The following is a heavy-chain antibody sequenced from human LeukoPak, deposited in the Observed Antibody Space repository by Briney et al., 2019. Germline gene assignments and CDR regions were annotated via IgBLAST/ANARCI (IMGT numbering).Heavy chain of an antibody. CDR3: ARWANALQFDP. D-gene: IGHD2-2*01. V-gene: IGHV4-59*12. Sequence: SETLSLTCSVAGGSISSYYWSWVRQSRGKGREWICSIYNTSTTNYNPSLKTPVTISVSPSKTPFSLTLSSVTAAATAVYYCARWANALQFDPWGQGPLVTVSS. CDR2: IYNTSTT. J-gene: IGHJ5*02. CDR1: GGSISSYY.